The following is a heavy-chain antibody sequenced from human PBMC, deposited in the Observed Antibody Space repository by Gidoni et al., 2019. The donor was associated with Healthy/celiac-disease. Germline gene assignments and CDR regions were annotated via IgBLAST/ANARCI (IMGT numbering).Heavy chain of an antibody. Sequence: VQLVESGGGLVKPGGSLRLSCAASGFTFSDSYMSCIRQAPGKGLECVSYISSGGSTIYYADSVKGRFTISRDNAKNSLYLQMNSLRAEDTAVYYCARRVTYYDILTGYYRYFDYWGQGTLVTVSS. CDR3: ARRVTYYDILTGYYRYFDY. J-gene: IGHJ4*02. CDR1: GFTFSDSY. V-gene: IGHV3-11*01. CDR2: ISSGGSTI. D-gene: IGHD3-9*01.